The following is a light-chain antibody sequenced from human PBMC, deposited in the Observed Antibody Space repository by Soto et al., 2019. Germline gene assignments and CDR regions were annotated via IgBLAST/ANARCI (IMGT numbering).Light chain of an antibody. J-gene: IGLJ1*01. Sequence: QSVLTQPPSASGTPGQRVIISCSGSSSNIGSNTVNWYQQLPGTAPKLLIYSSDQRPSGVPDRFSGSKSGTSASLAISGLQSEDEADYSCAVWDGSLSGPYVFGTGTKLTVL. V-gene: IGLV1-44*01. CDR3: AVWDGSLSGPYV. CDR2: SSD. CDR1: SSNIGSNT.